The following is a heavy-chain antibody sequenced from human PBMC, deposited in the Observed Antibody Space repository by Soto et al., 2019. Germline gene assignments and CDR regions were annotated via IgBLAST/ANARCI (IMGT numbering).Heavy chain of an antibody. CDR1: GFNFDDYA. V-gene: IGHV3-9*01. Sequence: GGSLRLSCAASGFNFDDYAMHWVRQIPGKGLEWVSGISWESGSIGYADSVKGRFSISRDNAKNSLYLQMNSLRAEDTAVYYCARSCGGDCYIFDYWGQGTLVTVSS. J-gene: IGHJ4*02. CDR2: ISWESGSI. D-gene: IGHD2-21*02. CDR3: ARSCGGDCYIFDY.